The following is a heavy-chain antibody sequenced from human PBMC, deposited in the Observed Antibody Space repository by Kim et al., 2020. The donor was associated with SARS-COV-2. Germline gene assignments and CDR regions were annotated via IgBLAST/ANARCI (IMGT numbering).Heavy chain of an antibody. V-gene: IGHV5-51*01. Sequence: GESLKISCKGSGYSFTSYWIGWVRQMPGKGLEWMGIIYPGDSDTRYSPSFQGQVTITADKSISTAYLQWSSLKASDTAMYYCARLLLYDSSGYYGVYLFDAFDIWGQGTMVTVSS. CDR3: ARLLLYDSSGYYGVYLFDAFDI. CDR1: GYSFTSYW. D-gene: IGHD3-22*01. J-gene: IGHJ3*02. CDR2: IYPGDSDT.